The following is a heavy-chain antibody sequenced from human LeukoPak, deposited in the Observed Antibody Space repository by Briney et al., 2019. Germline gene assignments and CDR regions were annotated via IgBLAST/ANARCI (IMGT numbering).Heavy chain of an antibody. CDR2: INPNSGGT. V-gene: IGHV1-2*02. CDR3: SRGSNKATSWFDP. CDR1: GYTFTGYY. Sequence: ASVKVSCKASGYTFTGYYMHWVRQAPGQGLEWMGWINPNSGGTNYAQKFQGRVTMTRDTSISTAYMELSRLRSDDTAVYYCSRGSNKATSWFDPWGQGTLVTVSS. D-gene: IGHD2-2*01. J-gene: IGHJ5*02.